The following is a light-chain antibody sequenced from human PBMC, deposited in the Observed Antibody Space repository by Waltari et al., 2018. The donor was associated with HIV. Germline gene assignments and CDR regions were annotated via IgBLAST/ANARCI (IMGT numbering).Light chain of an antibody. Sequence: EIVLTQSPATLSVSPGETATLSCRASQGVAGNLAWYQQKRGQATRLLIYAASSRAAGIPDRFSGSGSGTDFTLTISRLEPEDFAMYYCQQYGNSPRTFGQGTELDFK. CDR3: QQYGNSPRT. CDR2: AAS. J-gene: IGKJ2*01. CDR1: QGVAGN. V-gene: IGKV3-20*01.